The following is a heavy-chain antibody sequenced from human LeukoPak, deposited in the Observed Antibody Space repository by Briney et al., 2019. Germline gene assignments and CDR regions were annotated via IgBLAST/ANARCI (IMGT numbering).Heavy chain of an antibody. CDR3: AKTTHYSDYGMDV. D-gene: IGHD4-11*01. V-gene: IGHV3-30*18. J-gene: IGHJ6*02. Sequence: GRSLRLSCAASGFTFSSYGMHWVRQAPGKGLEWVAVISYDGSNKYYADSVKGRFTISRDNSKNTLYLQMNSLRAEDTAVYYCAKTTHYSDYGMDVWGQGTTVTVSS. CDR1: GFTFSSYG. CDR2: ISYDGSNK.